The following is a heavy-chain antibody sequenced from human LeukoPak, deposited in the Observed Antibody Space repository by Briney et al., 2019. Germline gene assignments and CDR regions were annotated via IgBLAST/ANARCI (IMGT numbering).Heavy chain of an antibody. J-gene: IGHJ4*02. D-gene: IGHD5-18*01. CDR2: IRFDGSKT. CDR1: GFSFSSYG. CDR3: ARGYGESHSDS. V-gene: IGHV3-30*02. Sequence: GGSLRLSCAAPGFSFSSYGVHWVRQAPGKGLEWVAFIRFDGSKTYYSDSVKGRFTISRDNSKNTLYLQMNSLRVEDTGVYDCARGYGESHSDSCGRGSLVTVSS.